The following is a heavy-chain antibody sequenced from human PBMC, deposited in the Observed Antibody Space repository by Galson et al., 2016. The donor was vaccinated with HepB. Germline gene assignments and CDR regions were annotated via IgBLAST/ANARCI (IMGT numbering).Heavy chain of an antibody. D-gene: IGHD3-9*01. CDR2: ITGTGGRT. J-gene: IGHJ4*02. CDR3: AREPVRLDDLLTGPPKNPDY. V-gene: IGHV3-23*01. CDR1: GFSFSSYA. Sequence: SLRLSCAASGFSFSSYAMSWVRQAPGKGLEWVSGITGTGGRTYYADSVKGRFTISRDNTKNSLYLQMNSRRAEDTAVYYCAREPVRLDDLLTGPPKNPDYWGQGTLVTVSS.